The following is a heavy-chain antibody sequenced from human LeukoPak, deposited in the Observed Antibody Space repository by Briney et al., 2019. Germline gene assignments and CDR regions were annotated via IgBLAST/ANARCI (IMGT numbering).Heavy chain of an antibody. Sequence: GGSLRLSCAASGFTFSSCGMHWVRQAPGKGLEWVAVISYDGSNKYYAESVKGRFTISRDNSKNTLYLQMNSLRAEDTAVYYCAKDLLSAAAGTPPGVMDVWGQGTTVTVSS. V-gene: IGHV3-30*18. D-gene: IGHD6-13*01. CDR3: AKDLLSAAAGTPPGVMDV. J-gene: IGHJ6*02. CDR2: ISYDGSNK. CDR1: GFTFSSCG.